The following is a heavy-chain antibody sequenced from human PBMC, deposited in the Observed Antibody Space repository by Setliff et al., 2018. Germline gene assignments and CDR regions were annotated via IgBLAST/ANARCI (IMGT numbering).Heavy chain of an antibody. CDR3: ARDQDGREPAADY. Sequence: PGGSLRLSCAASGFTFSNAWMNWVRQAPGKGLEWVGRIKSNTDGGAIDYAAPVKGRFTISRDNAKNTLFLQMNSLRVEDTAVYYCARDQDGREPAADYWGQGTLVTVSS. D-gene: IGHD2-2*01. J-gene: IGHJ4*02. CDR1: GFTFSNAW. CDR2: IKSNTDGGAI. V-gene: IGHV3-15*05.